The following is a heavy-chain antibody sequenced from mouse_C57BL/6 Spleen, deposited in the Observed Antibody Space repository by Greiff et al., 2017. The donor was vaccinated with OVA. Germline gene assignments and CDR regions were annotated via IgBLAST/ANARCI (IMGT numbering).Heavy chain of an antibody. D-gene: IGHD2-3*01. CDR1: GYAFSSYW. V-gene: IGHV1-80*01. CDR3: ARSEDDGYPWFAY. Sequence: QVQLQQSGAELVKPGASVKISCKASGYAFSSYWMNWVKQRPGKGLEWIGQIYPGDGDTNYNGKFKGKATLTADKSSSTAYMQLSSLTSEDSAVYFCARSEDDGYPWFAYWGQGTLVTVSA. CDR2: IYPGDGDT. J-gene: IGHJ3*01.